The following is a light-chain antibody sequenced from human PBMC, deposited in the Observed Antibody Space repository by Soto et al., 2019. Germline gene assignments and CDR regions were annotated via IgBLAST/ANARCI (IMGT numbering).Light chain of an antibody. CDR1: SIDVGGYDY. CDR3: SSYTSSSTLV. CDR2: DVS. Sequence: QSALTQPASVSGSPGQSMTISCTGTSIDVGGYDYVSWYQQLPGRAPKLMIFDVSNRPSGVSNRFSGSKSGNTASLTISGLQADDEADYYCSSYTSSSTLVFGGGTKLTVL. V-gene: IGLV2-14*01. J-gene: IGLJ2*01.